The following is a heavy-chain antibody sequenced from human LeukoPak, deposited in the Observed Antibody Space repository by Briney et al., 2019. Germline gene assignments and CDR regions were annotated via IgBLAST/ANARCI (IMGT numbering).Heavy chain of an antibody. CDR3: ARQVDSSSWYYFDY. Sequence: SETLSLTCTVSGGSISSSSYYWGWIRQPPGKGLEWIGSIYYSGSTYYNPSLKSRVTISVDTSKNQFSLKLSSVTAADTAVYYCARQVDSSSWYYFDYWGQGTLVTVSS. CDR1: GGSISSSSYY. CDR2: IYYSGST. V-gene: IGHV4-39*01. D-gene: IGHD6-13*01. J-gene: IGHJ4*02.